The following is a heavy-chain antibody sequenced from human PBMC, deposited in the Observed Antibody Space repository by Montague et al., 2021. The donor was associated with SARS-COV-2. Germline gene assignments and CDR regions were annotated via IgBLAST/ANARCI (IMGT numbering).Heavy chain of an antibody. CDR2: IYYSGST. CDR3: ARDSGITIFGVVIMQAFDI. CDR1: GGSISSSGYY. J-gene: IGHJ3*02. Sequence: TLSLTCTVSGGSISSSGYYWSWIRQHPGKGLEWIGYIYYSGSTYYNPSLKSRVTISVDTSKNQFSLKLSSVTAADTAVYYCARDSGITIFGVVIMQAFDIWGQGTMVTVSS. D-gene: IGHD3-3*01. V-gene: IGHV4-31*03.